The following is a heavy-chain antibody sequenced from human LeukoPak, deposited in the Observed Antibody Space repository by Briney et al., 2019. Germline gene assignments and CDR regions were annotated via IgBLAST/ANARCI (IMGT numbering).Heavy chain of an antibody. J-gene: IGHJ4*02. D-gene: IGHD2-2*01. CDR3: AKATYSTSPGYYFDY. CDR1: GFTFDDYA. V-gene: IGHV3-9*01. CDR2: ISWNSGSI. Sequence: GGSLRLSCAASGFTFDDYAMHWVRQAPGQGLEWVSSISWNSGSIAYADSMKGRFTISRDNAKNSLYLQMNSLRAEDSAFYYCAKATYSTSPGYYFDYWGQGNLVTVSS.